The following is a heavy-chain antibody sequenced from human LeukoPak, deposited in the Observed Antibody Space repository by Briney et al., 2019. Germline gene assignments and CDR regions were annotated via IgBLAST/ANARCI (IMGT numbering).Heavy chain of an antibody. CDR3: AKGDYVDY. Sequence: PGGSLRLSCAASGYTFNKYAINWVRQAPGKGLEWVSGISGSGGSTYYADSVKGRFTISRDNSKNTAYLQMNSLRAEDTAVYYCAKGDYVDYWGQGTLVTVSS. CDR2: ISGSGGST. J-gene: IGHJ4*02. CDR1: GYTFNKYA. V-gene: IGHV3-23*01.